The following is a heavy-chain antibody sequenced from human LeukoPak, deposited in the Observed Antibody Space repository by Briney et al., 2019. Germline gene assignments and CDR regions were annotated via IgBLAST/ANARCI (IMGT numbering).Heavy chain of an antibody. D-gene: IGHD3-22*01. CDR3: SRGLDSRKLGY. Sequence: PSQTLSLTCTVSGASFSSGDQYWTWLRQIPGKDLQWIGSIHPSGRLYNNPSLESRVTISIDTSKNQFSLNLNSVTAADTAVYFCSRGLDSRKLGYWGQGTLVTVSS. CDR2: IHPSGRL. J-gene: IGHJ4*02. V-gene: IGHV4-31*03. CDR1: GASFSSGDQY.